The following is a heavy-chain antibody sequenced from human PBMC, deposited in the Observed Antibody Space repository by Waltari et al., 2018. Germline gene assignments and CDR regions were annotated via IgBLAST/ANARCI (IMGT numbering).Heavy chain of an antibody. CDR2: IYHSGST. CDR3: ARRQGYYGMDV. CDR1: GYSISSGYY. J-gene: IGHJ6*02. Sequence: QVQLQESGPGLVKPSETLSLTCAVSGYSISSGYYWGWIRQPPGKGLEGIGSIYHSGSTDYTPSLKSRVTISVDTSKNQFSLKLSSVTAADTAVYYCARRQGYYGMDVWGQGTTVTVSS. V-gene: IGHV4-38-2*01.